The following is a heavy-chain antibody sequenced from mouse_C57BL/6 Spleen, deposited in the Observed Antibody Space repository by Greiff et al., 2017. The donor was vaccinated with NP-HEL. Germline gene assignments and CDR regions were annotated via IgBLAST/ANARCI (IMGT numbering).Heavy chain of an antibody. Sequence: EVKLMESGGGLVKPGGSLKLSCAASGFTFSDYGMHWVRQAPEKGLEWVAYISSGSSTIYYADTVKGRFTISRDNAKNTLFLQMTSLRSEDTAMYYCARRAYYSNYGYWYFDVWGTGTTVTVSS. D-gene: IGHD2-5*01. J-gene: IGHJ1*03. CDR1: GFTFSDYG. CDR2: ISSGSSTI. CDR3: ARRAYYSNYGYWYFDV. V-gene: IGHV5-17*01.